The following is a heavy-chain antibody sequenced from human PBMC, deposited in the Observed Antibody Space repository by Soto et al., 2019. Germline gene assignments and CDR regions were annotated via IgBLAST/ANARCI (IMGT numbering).Heavy chain of an antibody. V-gene: IGHV1-46*01. J-gene: IGHJ6*02. CDR1: GYTFTSYY. Sequence: ASVKVSCKASGYTFTSYYMHWVRQAPGQGLEWMGIINPSGGSTSYAQKFQGRVTMTRDTSTSTVYMELSSLRSEDTTVYYCARDLSRASGCYLDYYYGMDVWGQGTTVTVSS. CDR2: INPSGGST. D-gene: IGHD1-26*01. CDR3: ARDLSRASGCYLDYYYGMDV.